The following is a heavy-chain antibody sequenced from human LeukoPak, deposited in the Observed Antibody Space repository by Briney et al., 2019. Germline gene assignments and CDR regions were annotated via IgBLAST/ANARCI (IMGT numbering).Heavy chain of an antibody. D-gene: IGHD1-14*01. CDR2: INEDGSIT. CDR1: GFTFRTYW. Sequence: GGSLRLSCAVSGFTFRTYWMHWVRQVPGEGLVWVSRINEDGSITNYADSVKGRFSISRDNAKNTLYLQMNSLRAEDTAVYYCAKLHNLNCDYWGLGTLATVSS. CDR3: AKLHNLNCDY. V-gene: IGHV3-74*01. J-gene: IGHJ4*02.